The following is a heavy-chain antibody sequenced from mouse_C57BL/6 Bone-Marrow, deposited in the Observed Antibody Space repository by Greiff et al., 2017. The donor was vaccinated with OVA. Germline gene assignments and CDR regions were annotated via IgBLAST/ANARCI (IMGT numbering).Heavy chain of an antibody. CDR2: IDPETGGT. D-gene: IGHD2-3*01. CDR1: GYTFTDYE. J-gene: IGHJ4*01. V-gene: IGHV1-15*01. CDR3: TDDGYPMDY. Sequence: LVESGAELVRPGASVTLSCKASGYTFTDYEMHWVKQTPVHGLEWIGAIDPETGGTAYNQKFKGKAILTADKSSSTAYMELRSLTSEDSAVYYCTDDGYPMDYWGQGTSVTVSS.